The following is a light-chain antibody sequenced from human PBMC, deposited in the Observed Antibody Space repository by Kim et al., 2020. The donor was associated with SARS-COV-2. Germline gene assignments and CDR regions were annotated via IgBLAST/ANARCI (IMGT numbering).Light chain of an antibody. CDR2: GKN. CDR1: SLTSYY. V-gene: IGLV3-19*01. CDR3: CSRDISGNHYL. Sequence: ALGQTIRITCQGDSLTSYYASWYQQKPVQAPVLVIYGKNNRPSGIPDRFSGSISGTPASLTITGTQAEDEADYYCCSRDISGNHYLFGPGTKVTVL. J-gene: IGLJ1*01.